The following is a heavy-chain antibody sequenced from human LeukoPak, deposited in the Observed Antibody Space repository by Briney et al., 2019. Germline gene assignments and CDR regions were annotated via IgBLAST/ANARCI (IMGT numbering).Heavy chain of an antibody. J-gene: IGHJ4*02. CDR2: IYPGDSDT. CDR1: GYSFTSYW. Sequence: GESLKISCKGSGYSFTSYWIGWVRQMPGKGQEWMGIIYPGDSDTRYSPSFQGQVTISADKSISTAYLQWSSLKASDTAMYYCARQIGRITGTKFGSDYWGQGTLVTVSS. V-gene: IGHV5-51*01. D-gene: IGHD1-7*01. CDR3: ARQIGRITGTKFGSDY.